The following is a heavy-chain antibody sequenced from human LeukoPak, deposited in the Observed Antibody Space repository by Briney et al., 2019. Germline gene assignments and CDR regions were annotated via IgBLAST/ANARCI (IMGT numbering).Heavy chain of an antibody. J-gene: IGHJ4*02. V-gene: IGHV3-23*01. CDR1: GSTFSSFA. Sequence: GGSLRLSCAASGSTFSSFAMNWVRQAPGKGLEWVSAISGSGASTYYADSVKGRFTISRDNSKNALYLQMNSLRAEDTAVYYCAKDGYTSGWYPPDYWGQGTLVTVSS. CDR3: AKDGYTSGWYPPDY. CDR2: ISGSGAST. D-gene: IGHD6-19*01.